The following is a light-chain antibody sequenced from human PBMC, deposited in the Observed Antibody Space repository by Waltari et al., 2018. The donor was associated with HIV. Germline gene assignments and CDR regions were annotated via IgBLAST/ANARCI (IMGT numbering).Light chain of an antibody. CDR1: ELPRKY. J-gene: IGLJ2*01. Sequence: SYELTQPPAVSVSPGQTARIACSGEELPRKYVYWYQQKSGQSPLLLIYEDRKRPPDIPARFSASTSGTTATLTIGGAEVEDEADYYCHSTDGSGNPSFGGGTKLTVL. CDR2: EDR. CDR3: HSTDGSGNPS. V-gene: IGLV3-10*01.